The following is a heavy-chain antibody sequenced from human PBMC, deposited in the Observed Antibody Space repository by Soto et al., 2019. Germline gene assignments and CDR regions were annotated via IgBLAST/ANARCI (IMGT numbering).Heavy chain of an antibody. CDR3: AIQAETPFPKYCSSTSCGLIWFDP. V-gene: IGHV1-69*13. CDR2: IIPIFGTA. D-gene: IGHD2-2*01. Sequence: ASVKVSCKASGGTFSSYAISWVRQAPGQGLEWMGGIIPIFGTANYAQKFQGRVTITADESTSTAYMELSSLRSEDTAVYYCAIQAETPFPKYCSSTSCGLIWFDPWGQGTLVTVSS. CDR1: GGTFSSYA. J-gene: IGHJ5*02.